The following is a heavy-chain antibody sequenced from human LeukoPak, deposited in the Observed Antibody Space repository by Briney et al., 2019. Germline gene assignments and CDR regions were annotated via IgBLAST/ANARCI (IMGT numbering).Heavy chain of an antibody. Sequence: GGSLRLSCAASGFTFSSYAMSWVRQAPGKGLEWVSAISGSGGSTYYADSVKGRFTISRDNSKNTLYLQMNSLRAEDTAVYYCAKDLYGDSRGDDYFDYWGQGTLVTVSS. CDR1: GFTFSSYA. V-gene: IGHV3-23*01. D-gene: IGHD4-17*01. J-gene: IGHJ4*02. CDR2: ISGSGGST. CDR3: AKDLYGDSRGDDYFDY.